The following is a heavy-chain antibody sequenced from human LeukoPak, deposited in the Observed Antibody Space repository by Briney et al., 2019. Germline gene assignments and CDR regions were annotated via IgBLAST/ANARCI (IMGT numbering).Heavy chain of an antibody. CDR3: ARGRHSSSWYPDYGMDV. V-gene: IGHV4-59*12. D-gene: IGHD6-13*01. CDR1: GGSISSFY. Sequence: SETLSLTCTVAGGSISSFYWGWIRQPPGKGVEWIGHTHSSGSTNYNPSLRSRVTISVDTSKNQFSLKLSSVTAADTAVYYCARGRHSSSWYPDYGMDVWGQGTTVTVSS. CDR2: THSSGST. J-gene: IGHJ6*02.